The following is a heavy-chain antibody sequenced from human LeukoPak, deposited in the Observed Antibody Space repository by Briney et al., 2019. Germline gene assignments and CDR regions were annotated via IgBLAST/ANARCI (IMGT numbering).Heavy chain of an antibody. CDR2: INYGGDT. D-gene: IGHD1-1*01. Sequence: SDTLSLTCGVDGGPFSGYDWTWLRQPPGKGLEWIGQINYGGDTNYNPSLKSRVTISVDTSKNQFSLKVTSVTAADTAVYYCARGLGWKVTPMGLFYMDVWGEGATVTVSS. CDR3: ARGLGWKVTPMGLFYMDV. J-gene: IGHJ6*03. V-gene: IGHV4-34*01. CDR1: GGPFSGYD.